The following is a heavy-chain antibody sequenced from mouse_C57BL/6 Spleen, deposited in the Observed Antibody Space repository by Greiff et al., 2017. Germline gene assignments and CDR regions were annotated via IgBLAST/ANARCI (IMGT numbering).Heavy chain of an antibody. J-gene: IGHJ3*01. V-gene: IGHV1-26*01. CDR2: LNPNNGGT. Sequence: EVQLQQSGPELVKPGASVKISCKASGYTFTDYYMNWLKRSHGKSLEWIGDLNPNNGGTSYNQTFKGKATLTVDQSSSTAYMELRSLTSEDSAVXYCASEGDGSRAYWGQGTLVTVSA. D-gene: IGHD1-1*01. CDR1: GYTFTDYY. CDR3: ASEGDGSRAY.